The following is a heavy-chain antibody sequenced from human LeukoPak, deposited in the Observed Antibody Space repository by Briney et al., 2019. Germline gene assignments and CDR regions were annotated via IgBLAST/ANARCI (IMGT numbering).Heavy chain of an antibody. Sequence: SETLSLTCTVSGGSISSYYWSWIRQPAGKGLEWIGRIYTSGSTNYNPSLKSRVTMSVDTSKNQFSLKLSSVTAADTAVYYCAVTYYDFWSGYGGRFDYWGQGTLVTVSS. V-gene: IGHV4-4*07. CDR3: AVTYYDFWSGYGGRFDY. CDR1: GGSISSYY. CDR2: IYTSGST. J-gene: IGHJ4*02. D-gene: IGHD3-3*01.